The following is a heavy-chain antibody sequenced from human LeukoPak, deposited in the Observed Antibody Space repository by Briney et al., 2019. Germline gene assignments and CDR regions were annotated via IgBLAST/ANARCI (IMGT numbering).Heavy chain of an antibody. J-gene: IGHJ4*02. Sequence: PSETLSLTCTVSGGSISSGSYYWSWIRQPAGKGLEWIGRIYTSGSTNYNPSLKSRVTISVDTSKNQFSLKLSSVTAADTAVYYCARGAHSGSYYYFDYWGQGTLVTVSS. CDR1: GGSISSGSYY. V-gene: IGHV4-61*02. D-gene: IGHD1-26*01. CDR3: ARGAHSGSYYYFDY. CDR2: IYTSGST.